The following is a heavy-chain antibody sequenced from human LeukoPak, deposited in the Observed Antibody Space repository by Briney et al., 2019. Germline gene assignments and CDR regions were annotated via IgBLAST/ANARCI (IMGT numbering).Heavy chain of an antibody. CDR3: AKTNDIPRTWELLLSPAYFDY. CDR2: ISGSGGST. Sequence: QAGGSLRLSCAASGVTFSSYAMSWVRQAPGKGLDWVSAISGSGGSTYYADSVKGRFTISRDNSKNTLYLQMNSLRAEDTAVYYCAKTNDIPRTWELLLSPAYFDYWGQGTLVTVSS. D-gene: IGHD1-26*01. CDR1: GVTFSSYA. V-gene: IGHV3-23*01. J-gene: IGHJ4*02.